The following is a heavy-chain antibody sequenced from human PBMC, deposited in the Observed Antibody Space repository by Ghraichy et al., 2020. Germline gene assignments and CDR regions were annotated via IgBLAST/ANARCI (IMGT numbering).Heavy chain of an antibody. CDR2: INHSGST. J-gene: IGHJ4*02. CDR3: ARSRRILWFRIYYFDY. D-gene: IGHD3-10*01. Sequence: SQTLSLTCAVYGGSFSGYYWSWIRQPPGKGLEWIGEINHSGSTNYNPSLKSRVTISVDTSKNQFSLKLSSVTAADTAVYYCARSRRILWFRIYYFDYWGQGTLVTVSS. CDR1: GGSFSGYY. V-gene: IGHV4-34*01.